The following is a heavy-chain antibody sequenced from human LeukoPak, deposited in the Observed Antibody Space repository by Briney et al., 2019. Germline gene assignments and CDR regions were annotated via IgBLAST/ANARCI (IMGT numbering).Heavy chain of an antibody. Sequence: PGGSLRLSCAASALTVSSNYMSWVRQAPGEGLGWVLGIYSGGSTNYADSVKGRLTISRDNSKNTLYLQMNSPRAEDTAVYYCARDVMGSRGDYWGQGTLVTVSS. CDR2: IYSGGST. V-gene: IGHV3-66*02. D-gene: IGHD6-13*01. CDR1: ALTVSSNY. CDR3: ARDVMGSRGDY. J-gene: IGHJ4*02.